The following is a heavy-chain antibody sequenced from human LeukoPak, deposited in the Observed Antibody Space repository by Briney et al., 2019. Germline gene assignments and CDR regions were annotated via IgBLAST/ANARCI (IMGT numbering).Heavy chain of an antibody. Sequence: PSETLSLTCAVYGGSFSGYYWSWIRQPPGEGLEWFGEINHSGSTNYNPSLKSRVTISVDTSKNQFSLKLSSVTAADTAVYYCARGRSVRFLEWFSSDYWGQGTLVTVSS. D-gene: IGHD3-3*01. CDR2: INHSGST. J-gene: IGHJ4*02. V-gene: IGHV4-34*01. CDR1: GGSFSGYY. CDR3: ARGRSVRFLEWFSSDY.